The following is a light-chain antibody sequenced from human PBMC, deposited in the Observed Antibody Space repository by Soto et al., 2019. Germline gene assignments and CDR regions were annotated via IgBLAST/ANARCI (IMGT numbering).Light chain of an antibody. CDR1: QSLLHNNGYNF. CDR2: LGS. CDR3: IQALQTPPYT. Sequence: DIVMTQSPLSLPVTPGEPASISCRSSQSLLHNNGYNFLDWYLQKPGQSPQLLIHLGSNRASGVPDRFSGSGSGTDFTLKISRVEAEDVGVYYCIQALQTPPYTFGQGTKVEIK. V-gene: IGKV2-28*01. J-gene: IGKJ2*01.